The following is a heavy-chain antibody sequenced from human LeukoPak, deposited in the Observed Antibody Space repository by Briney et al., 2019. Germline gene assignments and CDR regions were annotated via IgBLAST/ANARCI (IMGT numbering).Heavy chain of an antibody. CDR3: ARSRGGSGIPDYFDY. CDR2: IYTSGST. D-gene: IGHD3-10*01. Sequence: SETLSLTCTVSGGSISSYYGSWIRQPAGKGLEWIGRIYTSGSTNYNPSLKSRVTMSVDTSKNQFSLKLSSVTAADTAVYYCARSRGGSGIPDYFDYWGQGTLVTVSS. J-gene: IGHJ4*02. V-gene: IGHV4-4*07. CDR1: GGSISSYY.